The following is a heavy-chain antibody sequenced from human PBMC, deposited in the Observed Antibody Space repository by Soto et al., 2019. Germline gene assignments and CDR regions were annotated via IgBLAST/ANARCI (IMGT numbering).Heavy chain of an antibody. V-gene: IGHV3-33*01. D-gene: IGHD1-26*01. CDR3: ARDGVGATTYFGYFDY. Sequence: GGSLRLSCAASGFTFRGYGMHWVRQAPGKGLEWVAVTRHDGSNTYYADSVRGRFTISRDNSKKTLYLQMNSLRAEDTAVYYCARDGVGATTYFGYFDYWGQGTLVTVSS. CDR2: TRHDGSNT. CDR1: GFTFRGYG. J-gene: IGHJ4*02.